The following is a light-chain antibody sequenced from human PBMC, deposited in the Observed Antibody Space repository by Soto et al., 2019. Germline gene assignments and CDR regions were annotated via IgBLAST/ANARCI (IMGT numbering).Light chain of an antibody. Sequence: EIVLTQSPATLSLSPGERATLSCRASQSVSRYLAWYQQKPGQAPRLLIYDASNRATGIPARFSGSGSGTDFTLTISRLEPEDFALYYCQQHINWPLTFGGGTKVDI. CDR1: QSVSRY. J-gene: IGKJ4*01. CDR2: DAS. V-gene: IGKV3-11*01. CDR3: QQHINWPLT.